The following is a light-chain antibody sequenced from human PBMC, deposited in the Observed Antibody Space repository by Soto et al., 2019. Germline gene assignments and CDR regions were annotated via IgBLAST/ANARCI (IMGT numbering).Light chain of an antibody. CDR2: DVT. CDR1: SSDVGAYNH. J-gene: IGLJ2*01. V-gene: IGLV2-14*01. CDR3: SSYTTSGTEV. Sequence: QSALTQPASVSGSPGQSITISCTGTSSDVGAYNHVSWYQQHPGKVPKLMIYDVTNRPSGVSDRFSGSKSGNTASLTISGLQAEDEADYYCSSYTTSGTEVFGGGTKLTVL.